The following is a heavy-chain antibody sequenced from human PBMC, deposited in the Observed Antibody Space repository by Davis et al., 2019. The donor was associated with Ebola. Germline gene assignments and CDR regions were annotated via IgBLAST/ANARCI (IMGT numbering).Heavy chain of an antibody. D-gene: IGHD3-22*01. J-gene: IGHJ4*02. Sequence: GESLKISCAASGFTFSDYWMTWVRQAPGKGLDWVANIKRDGSENHFVDSVKGRFTISRDNAKNSLYLQMNSLRAEDTAVYYCATDGGYYSPVHYWGQGALVTVSS. CDR1: GFTFSDYW. V-gene: IGHV3-7*03. CDR3: ATDGGYYSPVHY. CDR2: IKRDGSEN.